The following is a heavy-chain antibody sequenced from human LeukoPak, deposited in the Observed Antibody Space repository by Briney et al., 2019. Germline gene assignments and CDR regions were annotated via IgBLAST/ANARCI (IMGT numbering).Heavy chain of an antibody. V-gene: IGHV1-2*02. Sequence: GASVKVSCKASGYTFTNYYMNWVRQAPGQRLEWMGWVNPNSGGTSDAQKFQARVTMTRDTSISTAYMEPSTLTSDDTAVYYCARVKKRWRALTGYFDPWGQGTLVTVSS. J-gene: IGHJ5*02. CDR1: GYTFTNYY. CDR2: VNPNSGGT. D-gene: IGHD1-20*01. CDR3: ARVKKRWRALTGYFDP.